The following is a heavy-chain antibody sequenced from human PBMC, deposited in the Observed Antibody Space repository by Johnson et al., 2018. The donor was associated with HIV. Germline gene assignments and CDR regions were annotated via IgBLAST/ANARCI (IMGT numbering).Heavy chain of an antibody. CDR2: MGTAGDT. V-gene: IGHV3-13*01. CDR3: ARESPGYAFDI. CDR1: GFTFSSYD. D-gene: IGHD1-1*01. Sequence: VQLVESGGGLVQPGGSLRLSCAASGFTFSSYDMHWVRQATGKGLEWGSAMGTAGDTYYPGSVKVRFTITRENAKNYLYLQMNSLRAGDTAVYYCARESPGYAFDIWGQGTMVTVSS. J-gene: IGHJ3*02.